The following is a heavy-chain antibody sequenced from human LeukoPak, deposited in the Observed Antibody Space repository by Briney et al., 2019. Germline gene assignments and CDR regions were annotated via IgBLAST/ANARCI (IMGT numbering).Heavy chain of an antibody. D-gene: IGHD2-15*01. CDR3: ARWWGFDP. V-gene: IGHV4-34*01. CDR2: INHSGST. CDR1: RFTFSSYW. Sequence: PGGSLRLSCAASRFTFSSYWMSWIRQPPGKGLEWIGEINHSGSTNYNPSLKSRVTISVDTSRNQFSLNLNSVTAADTAVYYCARWWGFDPWGQGTLVTVSS. J-gene: IGHJ5*02.